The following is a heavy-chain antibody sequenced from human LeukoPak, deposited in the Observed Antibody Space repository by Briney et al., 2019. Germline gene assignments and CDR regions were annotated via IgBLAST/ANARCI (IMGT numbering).Heavy chain of an antibody. V-gene: IGHV1-69*06. CDR3: ARENYYGSGSYYT. D-gene: IGHD3-10*01. Sequence: SVTVSCKASGGTFSSYAISWVRQAPGQGLEWVGGIIPIFGTGNYAQKFQGRVTITADKSTSTAYMELSSLRSEDTAVYYCARENYYGSGSYYTWGQGTLVTVSS. J-gene: IGHJ5*02. CDR1: GGTFSSYA. CDR2: IIPIFGTG.